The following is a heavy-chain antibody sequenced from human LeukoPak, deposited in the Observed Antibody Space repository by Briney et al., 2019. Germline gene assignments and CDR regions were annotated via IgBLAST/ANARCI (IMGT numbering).Heavy chain of an antibody. V-gene: IGHV1-69*06. Sequence: GASVKVSCKASGGTFSSYAISWVRQAPGQGLEWMGGIIPIFGTANYAQKFQGRVTITADKSTSTAYMELSSLRSEDTAGYYCAREKTSSWYYYYGMDVWGQGTTVTVSS. J-gene: IGHJ6*02. CDR3: AREKTSSWYYYYGMDV. CDR2: IIPIFGTA. CDR1: GGTFSSYA. D-gene: IGHD6-13*01.